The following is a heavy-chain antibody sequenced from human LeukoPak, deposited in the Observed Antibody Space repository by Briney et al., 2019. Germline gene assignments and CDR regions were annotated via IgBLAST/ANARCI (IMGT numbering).Heavy chain of an antibody. CDR3: ARAPGYYYYYYMDV. CDR1: GYTFTSYG. V-gene: IGHV1-18*01. J-gene: IGHJ6*03. CDR2: ISAYNGNT. Sequence: ASVKVSCKASGYTFTSYGISWVRQAPGQGLEWMGWISAYNGNTNYAQKLQGRVTMTTDTSTSTAYMELRSLRSDDTAVYYCARAPGYYYYYYMDVWGKGTTVTVSS.